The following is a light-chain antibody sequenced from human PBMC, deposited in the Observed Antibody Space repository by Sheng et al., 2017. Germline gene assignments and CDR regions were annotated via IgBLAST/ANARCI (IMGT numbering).Light chain of an antibody. CDR2: NVR. CDR3: CSHGGGDNFYV. Sequence: QSALTQPRSVSGSPGQSVTISCAGTSSDIGGSPFVSWYQVYPGRGPKLIIYNVRRRPSGVPDRFSGSKSGNTASLTISGLQSDDEAEYFCCSHGGGDNFYVFGGGTQVTVL. V-gene: IGLV2-11*01. J-gene: IGLJ1*01. CDR1: SSDIGGSPF.